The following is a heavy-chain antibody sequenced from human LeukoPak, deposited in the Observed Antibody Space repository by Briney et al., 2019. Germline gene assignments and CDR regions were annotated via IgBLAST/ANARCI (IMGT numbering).Heavy chain of an antibody. D-gene: IGHD7-27*01. CDR3: ARGQKTGWPWYFDL. J-gene: IGHJ2*01. CDR1: GGSISSYY. CDR2: IYYSGST. Sequence: ASETLSLTCTVSGGSISSYYWSWIRQPPGKGLEWIGYIYYSGSTNYNPSLKSRVTISVDTSKNQFSLKLSSVTAADTAVYYCARGQKTGWPWYFDLWGRGTLVTVSS. V-gene: IGHV4-59*08.